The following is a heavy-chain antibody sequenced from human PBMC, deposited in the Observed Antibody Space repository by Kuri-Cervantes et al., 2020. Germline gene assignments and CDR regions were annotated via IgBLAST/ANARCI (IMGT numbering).Heavy chain of an antibody. CDR2: MNPNSGNT. CDR3: ARIWEGRRVATIWKWSPVYMGY. J-gene: IGHJ4*02. CDR1: GYTFTSYD. D-gene: IGHD5-12*01. V-gene: IGHV1-8*01. Sequence: ASVKVSCKASGYTFTSYDINWVRQATGQGLEWMGWMNPNSGNTGYAQKFQGRVTMTRNTSISTAYMELSSPRSEDTAVYYCARIWEGRRVATIWKWSPVYMGYWGQGTLVTVSS.